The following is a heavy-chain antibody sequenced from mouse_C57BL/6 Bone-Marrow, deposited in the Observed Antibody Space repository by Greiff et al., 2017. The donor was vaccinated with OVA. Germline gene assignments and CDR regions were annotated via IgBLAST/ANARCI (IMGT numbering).Heavy chain of an antibody. CDR2: ISDGGSYT. CDR3: AREGNSNWYFDV. J-gene: IGHJ1*03. Sequence: DVKLVESGGGLVKPGGSLKLSCAASGFTFSSYAMSWVRQTPEKRPEWVATISDGGSYTYYPDNVKGRFTISRDNAKNNLYLQMSHLKSEDTAMDYCAREGNSNWYFDVWGTGTTVTVSS. CDR1: GFTFSSYA. D-gene: IGHD2-1*01. V-gene: IGHV5-4*01.